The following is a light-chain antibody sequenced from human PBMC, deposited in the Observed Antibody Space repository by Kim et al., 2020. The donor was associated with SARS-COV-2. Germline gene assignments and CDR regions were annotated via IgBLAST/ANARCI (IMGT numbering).Light chain of an antibody. J-gene: IGKJ4*01. CDR3: LQHNSYPLP. CDR1: QGIRND. CDR2: AAS. V-gene: IGKV1-17*01. Sequence: ASVGDRVTITCRASQGIRNDLCWYPQKPGKAPKRLIYAASSLQSGVPSRFICSGSVTEITLTISSLQPEDFATYYCLQHNSYPLPFVGVTKLDIK.